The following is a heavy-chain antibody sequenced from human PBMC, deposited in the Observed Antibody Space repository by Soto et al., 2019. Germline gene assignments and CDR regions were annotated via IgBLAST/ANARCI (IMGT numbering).Heavy chain of an antibody. J-gene: IGHJ5*02. CDR2: IYPADSDT. D-gene: IGHD4-17*01. V-gene: IGHV5-51*01. CDR1: GFTFTNYW. Sequence: PGESLKISCETSGFTFTNYWIVWVRQVPGKGLEWMGLIYPADSDTRYNPSFQGQVTISADTSTNTAFLHWSSLSASDSATYFCARTGRSGIRWLDFIDPWGQGTLVTVSS. CDR3: ARTGRSGIRWLDFIDP.